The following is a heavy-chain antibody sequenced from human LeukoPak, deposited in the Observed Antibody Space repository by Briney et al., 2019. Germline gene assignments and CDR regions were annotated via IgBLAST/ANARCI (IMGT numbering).Heavy chain of an antibody. CDR2: ISGSGGST. D-gene: IGHD2-2*01. V-gene: IGHV3-23*01. CDR3: AKDELWKYCSSTSCYLDY. J-gene: IGHJ4*02. CDR1: GFTFSSYA. Sequence: GGSLRLSCAASGFTFSSYAMSWVRQAPGKGLEWVSAISGSGGSTYYADSVKGRFTISRDNSKNTLYLQMNSLRAEDTAVYYCAKDELWKYCSSTSCYLDYWGQGTLVTVSS.